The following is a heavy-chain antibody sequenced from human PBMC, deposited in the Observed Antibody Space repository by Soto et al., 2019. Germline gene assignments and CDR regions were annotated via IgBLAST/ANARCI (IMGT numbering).Heavy chain of an antibody. J-gene: IGHJ4*02. CDR2: IYWDDDT. CDR3: AHTFGIFTGYNINFDY. CDR1: GFSLNTRGVA. D-gene: IGHD3-9*01. V-gene: IGHV2-5*02. Sequence: QITLKESGPTLVKPTQTLTLTCTFTGFSLNTRGVAVAWIRQPPGKALEWLGLIYWDDDTRYSPSLKTRLIIARDTSENQVVLTLTDLDPVDTATYFCAHTFGIFTGYNINFDYWSQGALVTVSS.